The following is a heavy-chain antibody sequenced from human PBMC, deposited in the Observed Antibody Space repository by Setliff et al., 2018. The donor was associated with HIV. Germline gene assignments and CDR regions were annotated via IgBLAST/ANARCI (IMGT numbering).Heavy chain of an antibody. V-gene: IGHV4-4*07. CDR2: IYSSGST. J-gene: IGHJ4*02. Sequence: SETLSLTCTVSGGSLSSYYWSWIRQPAGKGLEWIGRIYSSGSTNYNPSLKSRVTISVDTSKNQFSLKLSSVTAADTAVYYCARGGAATYYFDYWGQGTLVTVSS. CDR1: GGSLSSYY. D-gene: IGHD1-26*01. CDR3: ARGGAATYYFDY.